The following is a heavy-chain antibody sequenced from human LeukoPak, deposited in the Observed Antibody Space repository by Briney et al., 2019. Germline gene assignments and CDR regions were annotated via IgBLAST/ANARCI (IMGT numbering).Heavy chain of an antibody. CDR2: ISSSSSNI. Sequence: GGSLRLSCAASGFTFSSYNMNWVRQAPGKGLEWVSYISSSSSNIDYADSVKGRFTIPRHNAKNSLFLQMNSLRAEDTAVYYCARDLDYVHALDIWGQGTVVTVSS. CDR3: ARDLDYVHALDI. J-gene: IGHJ3*02. V-gene: IGHV3-48*01. CDR1: GFTFSSYN. D-gene: IGHD4-17*01.